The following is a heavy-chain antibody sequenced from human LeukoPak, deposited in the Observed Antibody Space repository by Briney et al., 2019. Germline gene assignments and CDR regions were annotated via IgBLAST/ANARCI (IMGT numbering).Heavy chain of an antibody. CDR1: GDIFTSYW. Sequence: GESLKISCKGSGDIFTSYWIAWVRQVPGKGLEWMGIIYPGDSDTRYGPSFQGQVTISADKSINTAYLQWSSLKAPDTAMYYCARARGFSHYCYMDVWGKGTTVTVSS. V-gene: IGHV5-51*01. CDR3: ARARGFSHYCYMDV. J-gene: IGHJ6*03. D-gene: IGHD3-3*01. CDR2: IYPGDSDT.